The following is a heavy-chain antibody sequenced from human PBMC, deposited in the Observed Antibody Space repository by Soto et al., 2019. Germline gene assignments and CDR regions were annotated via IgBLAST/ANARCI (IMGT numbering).Heavy chain of an antibody. CDR3: AKDYSSGWAPHYYYYYGMDV. Sequence: SLRLYCAASVFTFDDYAMHWVRQAPGKGLEWVSGISWNSVSIGYADSVKGRFTISRDNAKNSLYLQMNSLRAEDTALYYCAKDYSSGWAPHYYYYYGMDVWGQGTTVTVSS. V-gene: IGHV3-9*01. J-gene: IGHJ6*02. D-gene: IGHD6-19*01. CDR1: VFTFDDYA. CDR2: ISWNSVSI.